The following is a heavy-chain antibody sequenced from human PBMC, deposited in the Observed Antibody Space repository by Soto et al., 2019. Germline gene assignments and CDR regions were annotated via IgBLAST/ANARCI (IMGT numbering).Heavy chain of an antibody. V-gene: IGHV4-31*03. Sequence: LSLTCTVSGGSTSSGGYSWNWIRQHPGKGLEWIGYIYSSGSTYYNPSLKSRLTISIDTSQNLFSLKLSSVTAADTAVYFCAREEAVRLERRFDSWGQGTLVTVSS. D-gene: IGHD6-6*01. CDR2: IYSSGST. CDR3: AREEAVRLERRFDS. CDR1: GGSTSSGGYS. J-gene: IGHJ5*01.